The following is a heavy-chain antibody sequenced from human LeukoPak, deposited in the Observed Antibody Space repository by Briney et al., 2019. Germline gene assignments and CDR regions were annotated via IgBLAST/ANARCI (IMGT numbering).Heavy chain of an antibody. Sequence: PGGSLRLSCAASGFSFEDYAMHWVRQAPGKGLEWVSGISWNSGSIGYADSVKGRFTISRDNAKNSLYLQMNSLRAEDTALYYCVKGGYSSSHYYFDYWGQGTLVTVSS. CDR1: GFSFEDYA. CDR2: ISWNSGSI. D-gene: IGHD6-6*01. V-gene: IGHV3-9*01. CDR3: VKGGYSSSHYYFDY. J-gene: IGHJ4*02.